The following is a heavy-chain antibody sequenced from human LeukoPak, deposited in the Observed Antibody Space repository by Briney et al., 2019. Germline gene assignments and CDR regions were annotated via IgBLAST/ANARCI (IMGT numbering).Heavy chain of an antibody. D-gene: IGHD6-19*01. J-gene: IGHJ4*02. CDR1: GFPFSSYA. CDR3: AKKNLGSGWYFYDY. Sequence: GGSLRLSCAASGFPFSSYAMSWVRQAPGRGLEWVSAISGSGGSTYYADSVKGRFTISRDNSKNTLYLQMNSLRAEDTAVYYCAKKNLGSGWYFYDYWGQGTLVTVSS. V-gene: IGHV3-23*01. CDR2: ISGSGGST.